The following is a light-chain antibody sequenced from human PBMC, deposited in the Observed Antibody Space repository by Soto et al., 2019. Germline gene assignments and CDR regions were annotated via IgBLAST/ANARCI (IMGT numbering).Light chain of an antibody. CDR3: QQYGSSPWT. Sequence: EIVLTQSPDTLSLAPGERATLSCRASQSISNYLAWYQQKPGQAPRLLIYGASSRATGIPDRFSGSGSGTDFTLTISRLEPEDFAVYYCQQYGSSPWTFGQGTKVDIK. V-gene: IGKV3-20*01. CDR2: GAS. J-gene: IGKJ1*01. CDR1: QSISNY.